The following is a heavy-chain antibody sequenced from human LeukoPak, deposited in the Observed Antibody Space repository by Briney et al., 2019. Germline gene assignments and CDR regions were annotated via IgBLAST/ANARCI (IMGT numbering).Heavy chain of an antibody. CDR2: IYYSGST. J-gene: IGHJ4*02. CDR1: GGSISSSSYY. Sequence: SETLSLTCTVSGGSISSSSYYWSWIRQPPGKGLEWIGYIYYSGSTNYNPSLKGRVTISVDTSKNQFSLKLSSVTAADTAVYYCARHTVTTDWTFPDYWGQGTLVTVSS. V-gene: IGHV4-61*05. D-gene: IGHD4-17*01. CDR3: ARHTVTTDWTFPDY.